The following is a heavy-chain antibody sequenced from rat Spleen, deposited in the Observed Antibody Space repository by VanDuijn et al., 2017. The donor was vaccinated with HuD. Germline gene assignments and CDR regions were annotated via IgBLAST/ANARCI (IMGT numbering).Heavy chain of an antibody. V-gene: IGHV5-20*01. Sequence: EVQLVESDGGLVQPGRSLKLSCAASGFTFSDYYMAWVRQAPTKGLEWVATISSDGGRNFYRDSVKGRFTISRDNAKSSLYLQMNSLQTDDTGTYYCATAYYSALRVAGGEGVMVTVSS. CDR2: ISSDGGRN. CDR1: GFTFSDYY. D-gene: IGHD1-1*01. CDR3: ATAYYSALRVA. J-gene: IGHJ2*01.